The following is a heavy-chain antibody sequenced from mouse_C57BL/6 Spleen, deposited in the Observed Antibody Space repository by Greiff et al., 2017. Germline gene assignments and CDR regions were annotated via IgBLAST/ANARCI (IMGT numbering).Heavy chain of an antibody. J-gene: IGHJ4*01. CDR1: GYSFTSYY. D-gene: IGHD2-2*01. CDR2: IYPGSGNT. V-gene: IGHV1-66*01. Sequence: QVQLKESGPELVKPGASVKISCKASGYSFTSYYIHWVKQRPGQGLEWIGWIYPGSGNTKYNEKFKGKATLTADTSSSTAYMQLSSLTSEDSAVYYCARSDYYGSMDYWGQGTSVTVSS. CDR3: ARSDYYGSMDY.